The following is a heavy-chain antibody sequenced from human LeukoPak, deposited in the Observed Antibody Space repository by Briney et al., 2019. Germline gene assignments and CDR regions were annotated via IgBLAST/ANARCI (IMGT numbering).Heavy chain of an antibody. J-gene: IGHJ1*01. V-gene: IGHV1-3*01. CDR3: ARVPLHDSSGHYCPH. Sequence: GASVKVSCKTSGYTFTNYGMHWVRQAPGQRLEWMGWINGGNESAKYSQNFQGRVTIIRDTSASTAYMELSSLRSEDTAVYYCARVPLHDSSGHYCPHWGQGTLVTVSS. D-gene: IGHD3-22*01. CDR1: GYTFTNYG. CDR2: INGGNESA.